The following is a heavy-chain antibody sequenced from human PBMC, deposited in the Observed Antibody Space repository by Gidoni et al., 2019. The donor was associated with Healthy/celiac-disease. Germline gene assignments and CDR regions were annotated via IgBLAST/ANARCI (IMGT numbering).Heavy chain of an antibody. D-gene: IGHD2-2*01. CDR1: GGSISSRSYY. V-gene: IGHV4-39*07. Sequence: QLQLQESGPGLVKPSETLSLTCTVTGGSISSRSYYWGWIRQPPGKGLELIGSIYYSGSTYYNPALKSRVTISVDTSKKQFSLKLSSVTAADTAVYYCARVRGGPHTTKDNWFDPWGQGTLVTVSS. CDR3: ARVRGGPHTTKDNWFDP. J-gene: IGHJ5*02. CDR2: IYYSGST.